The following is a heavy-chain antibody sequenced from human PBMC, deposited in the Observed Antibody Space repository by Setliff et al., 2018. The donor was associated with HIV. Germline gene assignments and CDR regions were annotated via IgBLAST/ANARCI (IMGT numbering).Heavy chain of an antibody. J-gene: IGHJ4*02. CDR2: ISAYNGNT. CDR1: GYTFTSYG. CDR3: ARLRPTAFFDY. Sequence: ASVKVSCKASGYTFTSYGISWVRQAPGQGLEWMGWISAYNGNTNYAQKLQGRVTMTTDTSTSTVYMELSSLRSDDTAVYYCARLRPTAFFDYWGQGTLVTVSS. D-gene: IGHD3-3*01. V-gene: IGHV1-18*01.